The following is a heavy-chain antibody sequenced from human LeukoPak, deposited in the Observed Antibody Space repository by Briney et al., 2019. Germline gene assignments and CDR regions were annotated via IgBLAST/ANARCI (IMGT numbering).Heavy chain of an antibody. CDR3: ARDLYYYGSGSYYDVFDV. J-gene: IGHJ3*01. CDR1: GYTFTSYS. V-gene: IGHV1-18*01. Sequence: ASVKVSCKASGYTFTSYSINWVRQAPGQGLEWMGWISAYNGNTKYAQKLQGRVTMTTDTSTSTAYMELRSLRSDDTAIYYCARDLYYYGSGSYYDVFDVWGQGTMVTVSS. D-gene: IGHD3-10*01. CDR2: ISAYNGNT.